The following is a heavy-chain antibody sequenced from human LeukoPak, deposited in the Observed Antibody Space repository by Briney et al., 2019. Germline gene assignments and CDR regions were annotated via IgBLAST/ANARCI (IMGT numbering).Heavy chain of an antibody. CDR3: ARVGSWYYFGY. D-gene: IGHD1-26*01. Sequence: GGSLRLSCAASGFTFSSYWMSWVRQAPGKGLKWVANIKQDGSEKYYVDSVKGRFTISRDNAKNSLYMQMDSLRAEDTAVYYCARVGSWYYFGYWGQGTLVTVSS. CDR1: GFTFSSYW. J-gene: IGHJ4*02. CDR2: IKQDGSEK. V-gene: IGHV3-7*01.